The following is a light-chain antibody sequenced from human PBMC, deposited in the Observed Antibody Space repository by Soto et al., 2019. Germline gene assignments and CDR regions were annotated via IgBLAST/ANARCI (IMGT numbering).Light chain of an antibody. CDR2: AAS. CDR1: QDISEY. CDR3: QQLNSYPLT. V-gene: IGKV1-9*01. J-gene: IGKJ4*01. Sequence: DIQFTQAPSFLSASVGDRVTITCRASQDISEYLAWYQQRPGKAPKLLIYAASTLQSGVPSWFIGSGSGTEFTLTTSSLQPADFATYYCQQLNSYPLTCGGGTKVEIK.